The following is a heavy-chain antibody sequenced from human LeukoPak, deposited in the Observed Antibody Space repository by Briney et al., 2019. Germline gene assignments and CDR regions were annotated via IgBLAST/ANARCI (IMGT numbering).Heavy chain of an antibody. J-gene: IGHJ6*03. CDR1: GFTFSSYW. V-gene: IGHV3-7*01. CDR2: IKQDGSEQ. D-gene: IGHD3-3*01. CDR3: ARDPFWSGHSAYYYMDV. Sequence: PGGSLRLSCAASGFTFSSYWMNWVRQAPGKGLEWVANIKQDGSEQYYVESLKGRFTISRDNAKNSLYPQMNSLRAEDTAVYYCARDPFWSGHSAYYYMDVWGKGTTVTVSS.